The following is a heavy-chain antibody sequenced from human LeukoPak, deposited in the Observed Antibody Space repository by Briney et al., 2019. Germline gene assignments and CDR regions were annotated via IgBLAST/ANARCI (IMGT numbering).Heavy chain of an antibody. CDR3: ARVQYSSSWYGFDY. Sequence: ASVKVSCKASGYTFTSYGISWVRQAPGQGLEWMGWISAYNGNTNYAQKLQGRVTMTTDTSTSTAYMELRSLRSDDTAVYYCARVQYSSSWYGFDYWGQGTLVTVSS. CDR1: GYTFTSYG. CDR2: ISAYNGNT. V-gene: IGHV1-18*01. J-gene: IGHJ4*02. D-gene: IGHD6-13*01.